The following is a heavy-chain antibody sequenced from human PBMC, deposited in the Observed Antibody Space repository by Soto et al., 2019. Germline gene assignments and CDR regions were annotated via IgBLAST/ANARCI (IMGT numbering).Heavy chain of an antibody. CDR1: GFTFTCHW. Sequence: EVQLVESGGDLVQPGGSLRLSCAASGFTFTCHWMHWVRQVPGKGLVWVARINTEGDSTNYADSVKGRFTISRDSATNSVYLQMHGLGVDDTSVYFCERVAGYWSTTSCYRRAFDTWGQRRMVTVSS. CDR3: ERVAGYWSTTSCYRRAFDT. J-gene: IGHJ3*02. V-gene: IGHV3-74*01. D-gene: IGHD2-2*01. CDR2: INTEGDST.